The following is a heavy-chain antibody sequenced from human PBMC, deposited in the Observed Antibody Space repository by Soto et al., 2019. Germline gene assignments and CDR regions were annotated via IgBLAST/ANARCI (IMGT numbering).Heavy chain of an antibody. Sequence: QVQLVQSGAEVKKPGSSVKVSCKASGGTFGSYTINWVRQAPGQGLEWMGRIIPIVGIVNYAQKLRGRVTITADKSTSTAYMELSSLRSEDTAMYYCARDLGQSGRVLPAPNWFDPWGQGTLVTVSS. CDR2: IIPIVGIV. CDR3: ARDLGQSGRVLPAPNWFDP. J-gene: IGHJ5*02. D-gene: IGHD2-2*01. CDR1: GGTFGSYT. V-gene: IGHV1-69*08.